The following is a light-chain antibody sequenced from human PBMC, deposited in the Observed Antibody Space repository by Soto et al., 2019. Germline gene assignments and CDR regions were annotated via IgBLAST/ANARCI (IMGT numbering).Light chain of an antibody. V-gene: IGKV3-20*01. CDR1: QSVSSSY. Sequence: EIVLTQSPGTLSLSPGERATLSCRASQSVSSSYLAWYQQKPGQAPRLLIYGASNRATGIPDRFSGSGSGTDFTLTISRLEPEDCAVYYCQQYGSSPPITFVQGTRLEIK. CDR3: QQYGSSPPIT. CDR2: GAS. J-gene: IGKJ5*01.